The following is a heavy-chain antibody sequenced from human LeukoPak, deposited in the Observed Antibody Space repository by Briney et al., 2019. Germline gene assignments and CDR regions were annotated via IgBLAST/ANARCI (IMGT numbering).Heavy chain of an antibody. D-gene: IGHD3-10*01. CDR3: ARDRITMVRGVIITMARCGMDV. Sequence: ASVKVSCKASGYTFTGYYMHWVRQAPGQGLEWMGWINPNSGGTNYAQKFQGRVTMTRDTSISTAYMELSRLRSDDTAVYYCARDRITMVRGVIITMARCGMDVWGQGTTVTVSS. CDR1: GYTFTGYY. J-gene: IGHJ6*02. V-gene: IGHV1-2*02. CDR2: INPNSGGT.